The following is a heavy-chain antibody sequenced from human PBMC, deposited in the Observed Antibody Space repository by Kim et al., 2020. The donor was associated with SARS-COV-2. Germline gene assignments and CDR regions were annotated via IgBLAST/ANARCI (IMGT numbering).Heavy chain of an antibody. J-gene: IGHJ5*02. Sequence: HSLKSRVTILEDPSKNQFSLKLTSVTAADTAVYHCARVVAPAASPHWFDPWGQGILVTVSS. D-gene: IGHD2-2*01. CDR3: ARVVAPAASPHWFDP. V-gene: IGHV4-59*01.